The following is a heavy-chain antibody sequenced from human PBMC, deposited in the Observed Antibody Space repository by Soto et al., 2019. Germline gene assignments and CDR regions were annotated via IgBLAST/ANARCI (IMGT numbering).Heavy chain of an antibody. CDR2: ISYDGSNK. Sequence: GGSLRLSCAASGFTFSSYGMHWVRQAPGKGLEWVAVISYDGSNKYYADSVKGRFTISRDNSKNTLYLQMNSLRAEDTAVYYCAKELEAIVVVVAATRRYYFDYWGQGTLVTVSS. V-gene: IGHV3-30*18. CDR3: AKELEAIVVVVAATRRYYFDY. D-gene: IGHD2-15*01. CDR1: GFTFSSYG. J-gene: IGHJ4*02.